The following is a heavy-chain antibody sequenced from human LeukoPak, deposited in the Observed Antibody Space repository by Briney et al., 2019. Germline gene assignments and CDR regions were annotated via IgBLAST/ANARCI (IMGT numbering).Heavy chain of an antibody. Sequence: ASVKVSCKASGYTFTTYGVSWVRQAPGQGLEWMGWIDANSGNTNYAQKLQGRVTMTTDTSTSTAYMELRSLRSDDTAVYYCARDREYFELDCSFDYWGQGTLVTVSS. D-gene: IGHD3-9*01. CDR3: ARDREYFELDCSFDY. CDR1: GYTFTTYG. V-gene: IGHV1-18*01. CDR2: IDANSGNT. J-gene: IGHJ4*02.